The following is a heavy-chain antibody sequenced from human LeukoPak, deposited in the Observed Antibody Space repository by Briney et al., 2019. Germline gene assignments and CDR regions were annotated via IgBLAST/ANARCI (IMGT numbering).Heavy chain of an antibody. CDR3: ATPSSGYKIDAFDV. CDR1: GGSISSHY. J-gene: IGHJ3*01. Sequence: SETLSLTCTVSGGSISSHYWSWTRQPAGKGLEWIGHIYTSGTTNYNPSLKSRVTISVDMSKKQFSLKLTSVTAADTAVYYCATPSSGYKIDAFDVWGQGTVVAVAS. CDR2: IYTSGTT. V-gene: IGHV4-4*07. D-gene: IGHD3-22*01.